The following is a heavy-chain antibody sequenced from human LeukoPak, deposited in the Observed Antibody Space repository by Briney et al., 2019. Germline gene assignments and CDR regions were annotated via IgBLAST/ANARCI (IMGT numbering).Heavy chain of an antibody. CDR1: GFTFSNYY. D-gene: IGHD2-15*01. CDR3: ARDLVSGGRYDYYGIDV. J-gene: IGHJ6*02. V-gene: IGHV3-11*01. Sequence: PGGSLRLSCEASGFTFSNYYMSWIRQAPGKGLEWMSYISSSGSTIYYADYVKGRFTISRDKSTNSAYLQMNSLRAEDTAVYYCARDLVSGGRYDYYGIDVWGQGTMVTVSS. CDR2: ISSSGSTI.